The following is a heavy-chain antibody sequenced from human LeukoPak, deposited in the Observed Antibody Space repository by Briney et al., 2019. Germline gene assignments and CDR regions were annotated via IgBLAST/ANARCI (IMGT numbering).Heavy chain of an antibody. CDR2: IIPTFGTA. CDR3: ARESYDSSGYYYVGWFDP. J-gene: IGHJ5*02. V-gene: IGHV1-69*01. Sequence: SVKVSCKASGGTFISYAISWVRQAPGQGLEWMGGIIPTFGTANYAQKFQGRVTITADESTSTAYMELGSLRSEDTAVYYCARESYDSSGYYYVGWFDPWGQGTLVTVSS. CDR1: GGTFISYA. D-gene: IGHD3-22*01.